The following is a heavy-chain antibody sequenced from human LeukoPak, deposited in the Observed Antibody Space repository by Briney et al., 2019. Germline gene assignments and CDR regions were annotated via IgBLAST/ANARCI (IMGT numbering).Heavy chain of an antibody. D-gene: IGHD1-7*01. CDR2: IIPIFGAA. CDR3: ARDLRHGITGTTPQH. CDR1: RGTFSTYA. V-gene: IGHV1-69*05. Sequence: SLKVSSKASRGTFSTYAISWVRQAPGQGLEWMGGIIPIFGAANYEQKFKGRVTITTDESTSTAYMELSSLRSEDTAVYYCARDLRHGITGTTPQHWGQGTLVTVSS. J-gene: IGHJ1*01.